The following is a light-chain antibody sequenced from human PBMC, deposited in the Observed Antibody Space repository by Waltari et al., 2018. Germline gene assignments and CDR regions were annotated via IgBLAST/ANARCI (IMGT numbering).Light chain of an antibody. J-gene: IGKJ2*01. Sequence: AIRMTQSPSSFSASTGDRVTITCRASQGISSYFAWYQQKPGKAPKLLIYAASTLQGGVPSRFSGSGSGTDFALTISCLQSEDFATYFCQQYYSYPYTFGQGTKLEIK. V-gene: IGKV1-8*01. CDR3: QQYYSYPYT. CDR2: AAS. CDR1: QGISSY.